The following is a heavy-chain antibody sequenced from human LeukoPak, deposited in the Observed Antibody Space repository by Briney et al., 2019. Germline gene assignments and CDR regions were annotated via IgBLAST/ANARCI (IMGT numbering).Heavy chain of an antibody. Sequence: SETLSLTCAVYGGSFSGYYWSWIRQHPGKGLEWIGYIYYSGSTYYNPSPKSRVTISVDTSKNQFSLKLSSVTAADTAVYYCARVPYYYDSSGQGIWGQGTMVTVSS. CDR3: ARVPYYYDSSGQGI. V-gene: IGHV4-31*11. J-gene: IGHJ3*02. CDR2: IYYSGST. CDR1: GGSFSGYY. D-gene: IGHD3-22*01.